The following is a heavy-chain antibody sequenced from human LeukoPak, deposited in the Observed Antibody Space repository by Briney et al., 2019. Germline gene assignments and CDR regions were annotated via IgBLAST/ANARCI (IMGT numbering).Heavy chain of an antibody. V-gene: IGHV3-7*01. CDR3: ARDPWKELPDAFDI. CDR2: IKQDGSEK. Sequence: PGGSLRLSCAASGFTFSSYSMNWVRQAPGKGLEWVANIKQDGSEKYYVDSVKGRFTISRDNAKNSLYLQMNSLRAEDTAVYYCARDPWKELPDAFDIWGQGTMVTVSS. D-gene: IGHD5-18*01. J-gene: IGHJ3*02. CDR1: GFTFSSYS.